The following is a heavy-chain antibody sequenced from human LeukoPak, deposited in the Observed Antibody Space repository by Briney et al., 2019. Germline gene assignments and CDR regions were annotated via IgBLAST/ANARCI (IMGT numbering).Heavy chain of an antibody. CDR1: GFTFSRNW. V-gene: IGHV3-7*05. CDR3: ARESQIASEAD. Sequence: GGSLRLSCAASGFTFSRNWMTWVRQAPGKGLEWVANIKQDGSEKYYVDSVMGRFTISRDNAKNLLYLQMNSLRAEDTAVYYCARESQIASEADWGQGTMVTVSS. CDR2: IKQDGSEK. D-gene: IGHD2/OR15-2a*01. J-gene: IGHJ3*01.